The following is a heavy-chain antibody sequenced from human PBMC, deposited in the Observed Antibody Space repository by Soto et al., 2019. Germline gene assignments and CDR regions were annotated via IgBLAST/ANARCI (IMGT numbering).Heavy chain of an antibody. D-gene: IGHD4-17*01. CDR1: GFTFSSYA. J-gene: IGHJ5*02. CDR3: VKGYLTNYGDYFNWFDP. Sequence: GGSLRLSCSASGFTFSSYAMHWVRQAPGKGLEYVSAISSNGGSTYYADSVKGRFTISRDNSKNTLYLQMSSLRAEDTAVYYCVKGYLTNYGDYFNWFDPWGQGTLVTVSS. CDR2: ISSNGGST. V-gene: IGHV3-64D*08.